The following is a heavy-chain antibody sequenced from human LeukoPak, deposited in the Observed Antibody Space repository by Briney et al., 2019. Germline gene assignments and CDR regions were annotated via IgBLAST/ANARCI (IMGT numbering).Heavy chain of an antibody. Sequence: PSETLSLTCTVSGGSISTYYWGWIRQPPGKGLEWIGSIYYSGSTYYNPSLKSRVTISVDTSKNQFSLKLSSVTAADTAVYYCARRSPVYDILTGYYDYYGMDVWGQGTTVTVSS. V-gene: IGHV4-39*01. J-gene: IGHJ6*02. CDR1: GGSISTYY. CDR3: ARRSPVYDILTGYYDYYGMDV. D-gene: IGHD3-9*01. CDR2: IYYSGST.